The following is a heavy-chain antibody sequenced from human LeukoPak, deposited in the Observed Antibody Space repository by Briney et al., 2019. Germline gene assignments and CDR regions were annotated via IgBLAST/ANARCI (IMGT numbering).Heavy chain of an antibody. CDR3: ARLVGATFDY. J-gene: IGHJ4*02. CDR2: IYYSGST. CDR1: GGSISSYY. V-gene: IGHV4-59*08. Sequence: PSETLSLTCTVSGGSISSYYWSWIRQPPGKGLEWIGYIYYSGSTNYNPSLKSRVTISVDTSKNQFSLKLSSVTAADTAVYYCARLVGATFDYWGQGTLVTVSS. D-gene: IGHD1-26*01.